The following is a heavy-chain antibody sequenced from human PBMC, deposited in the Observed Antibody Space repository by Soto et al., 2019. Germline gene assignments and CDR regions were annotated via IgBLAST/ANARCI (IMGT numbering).Heavy chain of an antibody. J-gene: IGHJ6*03. V-gene: IGHV1-2*04. CDR1: GGGPLSDYR. CDR3: ARGYYYYYMDV. CDR2: INPNSGAT. Sequence: GASVTVSCQASGGGPLSDYRTTWVRQAPGQGLEWMGWINPNSGATNYAQKFQGWVTMTRDTSISTAYMELSRLTSDDTATYYCARGYYYYYMDVWAEGTTVTVSS.